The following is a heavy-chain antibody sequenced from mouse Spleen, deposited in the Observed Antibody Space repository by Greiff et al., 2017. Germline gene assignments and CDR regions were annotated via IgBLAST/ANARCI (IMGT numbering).Heavy chain of an antibody. V-gene: IGHV5-12-1*01. Sequence: EVQLVESGGGLVKLGGSLKLSCAASGFTFSSYYMSWVRQTPEKRLEWVATISSGGGSTYYPDSVKGRFTISRDNAKNTLHLQMSSLNSEDTAVYYCARDRRYAMDYWGQGTSVTVSS. CDR3: ARDRRYAMDY. CDR1: GFTFSSYY. J-gene: IGHJ4*01. CDR2: ISSGGGST.